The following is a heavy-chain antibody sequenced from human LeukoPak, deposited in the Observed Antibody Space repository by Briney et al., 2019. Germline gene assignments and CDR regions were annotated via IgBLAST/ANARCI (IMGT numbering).Heavy chain of an antibody. CDR2: FDVEDGEI. CDR3: ATNRQIMILGVVIMPAFDI. V-gene: IGHV1-24*01. D-gene: IGHD3-3*01. Sequence: ASVKVSCKVSGYTLTQLSVHWVRQAPGKGLEWMGGFDVEDGEIIYAQKFQGRVTMTEDSSTDTAYMELSSLRSEDTAVYYCATNRQIMILGVVIMPAFDIWGQGTMVTVSS. CDR1: GYTLTQLS. J-gene: IGHJ3*02.